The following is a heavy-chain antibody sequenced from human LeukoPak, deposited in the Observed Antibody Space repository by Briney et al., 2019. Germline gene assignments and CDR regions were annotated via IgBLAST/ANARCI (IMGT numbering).Heavy chain of an antibody. CDR3: ARDVGTFEY. CDR2: INEDGTDI. V-gene: IGHV3-7*04. CDR1: GFSFRSYW. Sequence: GGSLRLSCSASGFSFRSYWMSCVRQAPGKGLEWVANINEDGTDIYYADSVKGRFTISRDNAKNSLYLQMNSLRAEDTAVYYCARDVGTFEYWGLGTPVTVSS. J-gene: IGHJ4*02.